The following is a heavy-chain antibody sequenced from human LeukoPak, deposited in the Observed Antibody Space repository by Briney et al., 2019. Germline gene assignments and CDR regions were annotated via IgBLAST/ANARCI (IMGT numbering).Heavy chain of an antibody. CDR3: ASGRGGYNPGY. V-gene: IGHV4-59*01. CDR1: GVSMNSYH. D-gene: IGHD5-24*01. CDR2: ISDSGST. Sequence: SETLSLTCTVSGVSMNSYHWSWIRQPPGKGLERIGYISDSGSTNYNPSLRSRVTISEGTSMNEFSLKLSSVTAADTAVYYCASGRGGYNPGYWGQGTLVTVSS. J-gene: IGHJ4*02.